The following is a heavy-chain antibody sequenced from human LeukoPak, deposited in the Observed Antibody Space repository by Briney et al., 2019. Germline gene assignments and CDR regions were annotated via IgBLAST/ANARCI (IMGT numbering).Heavy chain of an antibody. Sequence: GGALRLSCAASRFTFNAYAMGLGRHGPVKGQKWGSTVSGNGGSTYYADSVKGRFTISRDNSKNTLYLHMNSLRAEDTAVYYCAKPPPDSSSWLFDYWGQGTLVTVSS. CDR1: RFTFNAYA. CDR2: VSGNGGST. J-gene: IGHJ4*02. V-gene: IGHV3-23*01. D-gene: IGHD6-13*01. CDR3: AKPPPDSSSWLFDY.